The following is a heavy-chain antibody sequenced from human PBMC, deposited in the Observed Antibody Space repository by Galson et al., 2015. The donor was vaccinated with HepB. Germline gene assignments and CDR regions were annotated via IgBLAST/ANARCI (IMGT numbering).Heavy chain of an antibody. V-gene: IGHV1-69*01. D-gene: IGHD6-19*01. CDR3: ARDGSWSSGWYVDY. Sequence: QSGAEVKKPGESLRISCKASGGTFRSYAISWVRQAPGQGLEWMGGIIPIFGTANYAQKFQGRVTITADESTSTAYMELSSLRSEDTAVYYCARDGSWSSGWYVDYWGQGTLVTVSS. J-gene: IGHJ4*02. CDR2: IIPIFGTA. CDR1: GGTFRSYA.